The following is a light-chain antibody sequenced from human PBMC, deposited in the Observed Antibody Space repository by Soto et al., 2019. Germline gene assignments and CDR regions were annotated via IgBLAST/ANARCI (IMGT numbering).Light chain of an antibody. CDR2: STN. V-gene: IGLV1-44*01. Sequence: QSALTQPPSASGTPGQRVTISCSGSSSNIGSNTVNWYQQLPGSAPKLLMYSTNQRPSGVPDRFSGSKSGTSASLAISGLQSEDEADYYCAAWDVSLNVVLFGGGTKVTVL. CDR1: SSNIGSNT. CDR3: AAWDVSLNVVL. J-gene: IGLJ2*01.